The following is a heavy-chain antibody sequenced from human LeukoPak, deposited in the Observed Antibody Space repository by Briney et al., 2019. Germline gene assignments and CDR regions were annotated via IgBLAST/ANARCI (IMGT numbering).Heavy chain of an antibody. J-gene: IGHJ6*03. Sequence: GGSLRLSCVASGFTFSNYWMSWVRQAPGKGLEWVANIKQDGSEKYSVDSVKGRFTISRDNAKNSLFLQMNSLRAEDSAVYYCAREDNWNSYYYYYMDVWGKGTTVTVSS. D-gene: IGHD1-7*01. CDR2: IKQDGSEK. CDR3: AREDNWNSYYYYYMDV. V-gene: IGHV3-7*01. CDR1: GFTFSNYW.